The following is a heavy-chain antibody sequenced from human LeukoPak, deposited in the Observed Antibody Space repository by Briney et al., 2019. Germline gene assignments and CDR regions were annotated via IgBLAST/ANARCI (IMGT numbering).Heavy chain of an antibody. D-gene: IGHD4-11*01. CDR1: AFTFRTYW. J-gene: IGHJ4*02. CDR3: ATSNPQTYSDSDP. V-gene: IGHV3-7*05. CDR2: IKPDGSEK. Sequence: GGSLRLSCAASAFTFRTYWMSWVRQAPGKGLEWVAMIKPDGSEKYYVDSVKGRFTISRDNAKNSLYLQMNSLRAEDTAVYYCATSNPQTYSDSDPRGQGTLVTVSS.